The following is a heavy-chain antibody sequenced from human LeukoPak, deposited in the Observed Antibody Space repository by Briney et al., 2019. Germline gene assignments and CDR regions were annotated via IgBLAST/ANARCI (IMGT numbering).Heavy chain of an antibody. D-gene: IGHD2-2*01. J-gene: IGHJ6*02. CDR3: ARDGSFRCSSTSCYSGYYYYGMDV. Sequence: ASVQVSCKASGYTFASYGISWVRQAPGQGLEWMGWISAYNGNTNYAQKLQGRVTMTTDTSTSTAYMELRSLRSDDTAVCYCARDGSFRCSSTSCYSGYYYYGMDVWGQGTTVTVSS. V-gene: IGHV1-18*01. CDR1: GYTFASYG. CDR2: ISAYNGNT.